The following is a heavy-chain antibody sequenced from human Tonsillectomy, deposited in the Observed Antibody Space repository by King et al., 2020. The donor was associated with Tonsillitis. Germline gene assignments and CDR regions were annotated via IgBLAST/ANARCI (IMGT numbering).Heavy chain of an antibody. V-gene: IGHV1-2*02. CDR3: AREAEDFWSGYYFAY. Sequence: QLVQSGAEVKKPGASVKVSCKASGYTFIGYYLHWVRQAPGQGLEWMGWINPNSGGTNYAQKFQGRVTLTRDTSISTAYMELTRLRSDDTAVYYCAREAEDFWSGYYFAYWGQGTLITVSS. J-gene: IGHJ4*02. CDR1: GYTFIGYY. CDR2: INPNSGGT. D-gene: IGHD3-3*01.